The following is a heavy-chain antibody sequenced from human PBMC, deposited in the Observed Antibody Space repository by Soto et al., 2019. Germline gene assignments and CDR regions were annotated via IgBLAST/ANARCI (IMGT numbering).Heavy chain of an antibody. J-gene: IGHJ1*01. Sequence: QVQLVQSGAEVKKPGSSVKVSCTASGGTFSSYAISWVRQAPGQGLEWMGGISPIFGTANYEQKLQGRVTITADEYTSTAYMELSSLRSEHTAVYYCASGDPRGYFQQWGQGTLVTLSS. V-gene: IGHV1-69*01. CDR1: GGTFSSYA. CDR3: ASGDPRGYFQQ. CDR2: ISPIFGTA.